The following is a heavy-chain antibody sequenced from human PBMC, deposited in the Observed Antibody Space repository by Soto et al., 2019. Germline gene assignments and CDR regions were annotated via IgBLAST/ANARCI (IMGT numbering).Heavy chain of an antibody. CDR3: AKDTRDCIKGVCYAPLGAFDV. J-gene: IGHJ3*01. CDR1: KFTFSNYV. CDR2: ISGSGDTM. Sequence: EVQLLESGGGLVQPGGSLRLSCAASKFTFSNYVMSWVRQAPGKGLEWVSAISGSGDTMYYADSVKGRFTISRDNSRNTLVLQMHSLRAEDTAVYYCAKDTRDCIKGVCYAPLGAFDVWGQGTMVTVSS. V-gene: IGHV3-23*01. D-gene: IGHD2-8*01.